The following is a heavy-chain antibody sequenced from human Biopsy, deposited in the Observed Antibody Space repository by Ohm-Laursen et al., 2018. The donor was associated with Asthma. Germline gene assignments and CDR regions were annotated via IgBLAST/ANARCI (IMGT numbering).Heavy chain of an antibody. D-gene: IGHD3-9*01. CDR1: GYTFINYA. Sequence: ASVKVSCKASGYTFINYAIHWVRQAPGQRLEWMGWINAVNGNTKYSQKFQGRVTITRDTSASTAYMDLNSLRSEDTAVYYCARTYYDFLTGQVNDAFDMWGQGTMVTVSS. CDR2: INAVNGNT. CDR3: ARTYYDFLTGQVNDAFDM. V-gene: IGHV1-3*01. J-gene: IGHJ3*02.